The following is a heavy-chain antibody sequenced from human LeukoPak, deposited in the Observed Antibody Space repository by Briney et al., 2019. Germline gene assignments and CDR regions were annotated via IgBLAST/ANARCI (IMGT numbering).Heavy chain of an antibody. V-gene: IGHV1-8*01. Sequence: ASVKVSRKASGYTFTSYDINWVRQATGQGLEWMGWMNPNSGNTGYAQKFQGRVTMTRNTSISTAYMELSSLRSEDTAVYYCARQGTTLYNWFDPWGQGTLVTVSS. CDR2: MNPNSGNT. CDR3: ARQGTTLYNWFDP. CDR1: GYTFTSYD. D-gene: IGHD1-7*01. J-gene: IGHJ5*02.